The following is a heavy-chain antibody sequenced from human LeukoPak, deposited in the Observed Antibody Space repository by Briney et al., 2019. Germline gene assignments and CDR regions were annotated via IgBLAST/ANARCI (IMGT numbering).Heavy chain of an antibody. CDR3: ARVAAVAGPEVDYYGMDV. Sequence: PSETLSLTCTVSGGSISSYYWSWIRQPPGKGLEWIGYIYYSGSTNYNPSLKSRVTISVDTSKNQFSLKLSSVTAADTAVYYCARVAAVAGPEVDYYGMDVWAKGPRSPSP. CDR2: IYYSGST. J-gene: IGHJ6*02. CDR1: GGSISSYY. V-gene: IGHV4-59*01. D-gene: IGHD6-19*01.